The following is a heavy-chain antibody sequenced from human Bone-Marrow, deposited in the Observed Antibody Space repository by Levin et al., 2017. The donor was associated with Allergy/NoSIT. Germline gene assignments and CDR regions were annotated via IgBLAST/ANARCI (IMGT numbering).Heavy chain of an antibody. V-gene: IGHV4-61*01. CDR1: GASVSGGTYY. J-gene: IGHJ4*02. CDR3: ASTPYYGSGSYYDH. D-gene: IGHD3-10*01. CDR2: MYSSGST. Sequence: SQTLSLTCTVSGASVSGGTYYWSWIRQPPGKGLEWIGYMYSSGSTNSNPSLKSRVTISLDTSKNQFSLKLSSVTAADMAVYYCASTPYYGSGSYYDHWGQGTLVIVSS.